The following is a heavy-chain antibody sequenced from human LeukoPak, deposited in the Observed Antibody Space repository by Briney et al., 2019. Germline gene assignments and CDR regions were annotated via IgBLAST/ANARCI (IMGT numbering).Heavy chain of an antibody. Sequence: GGSLRLSCAASGFTFSDYYMSWIRQAPGKGLEWVSYISSSGSTIYYADSVKGRFTISRDNAKNSLYLQMNSLRAEDTAVYYCARVYCGGDCYPHDAFDIWGQGTMVTVSS. J-gene: IGHJ3*02. CDR3: ARVYCGGDCYPHDAFDI. CDR2: ISSSGSTI. CDR1: GFTFSDYY. D-gene: IGHD2-21*02. V-gene: IGHV3-11*04.